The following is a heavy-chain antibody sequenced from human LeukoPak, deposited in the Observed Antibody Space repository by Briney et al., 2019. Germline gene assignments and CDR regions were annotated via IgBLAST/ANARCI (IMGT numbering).Heavy chain of an antibody. V-gene: IGHV3-21*01. J-gene: IGHJ4*02. CDR2: ISSSSSYI. CDR1: GFTFSSYS. CDR3: ASTLSSSWYFVY. D-gene: IGHD6-13*01. Sequence: PGGSLRLSCAASGFTFSSYSMNWVRQAPGKGLEWVSSISSSSSYIYYAVSVKGRFTISRDNAKNSLYLQMNSLRAEDTAVYYCASTLSSSWYFVYWGQGTLVTVSS.